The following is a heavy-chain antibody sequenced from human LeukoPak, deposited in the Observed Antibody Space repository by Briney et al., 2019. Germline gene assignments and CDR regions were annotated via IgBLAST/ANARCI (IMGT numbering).Heavy chain of an antibody. CDR3: AKFSAGTAFDP. D-gene: IGHD6-13*01. CDR2: IWYDGSNK. Sequence: HPGGSLRLSCAASGFTFSSYGMHWVRQAPGKGLEWVAVIWYDGSNKYYADSVKGRFTISSDNSKNTLYLQMNSLRAEDTAVYYCAKFSAGTAFDPWGQGTLVTVSS. J-gene: IGHJ5*02. V-gene: IGHV3-33*06. CDR1: GFTFSSYG.